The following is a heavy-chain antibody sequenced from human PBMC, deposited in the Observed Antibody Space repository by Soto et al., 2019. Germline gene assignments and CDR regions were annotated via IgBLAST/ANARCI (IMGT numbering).Heavy chain of an antibody. J-gene: IGHJ4*02. Sequence: GASVKVSCKASGYTFTGYYMHWVRQAPGQGPEWMGWINPNSGGTNYAQKFQGWVTMTRDTSISTAYMELNRLRSDDTAVYYCARSLSDSSVLDWGQGTLVTVSS. V-gene: IGHV1-2*04. D-gene: IGHD3-22*01. CDR2: INPNSGGT. CDR3: ARSLSDSSVLD. CDR1: GYTFTGYY.